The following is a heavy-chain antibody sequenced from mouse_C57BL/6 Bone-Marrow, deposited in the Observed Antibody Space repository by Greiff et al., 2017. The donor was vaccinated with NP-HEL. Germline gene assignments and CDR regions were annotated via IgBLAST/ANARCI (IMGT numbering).Heavy chain of an antibody. CDR2: IRSKSSNYAT. V-gene: IGHV10-3*01. CDR1: GFTFNTYA. Sequence: EVHLVESGGGLVQPKGSLKLSCAASGFTFNTYAMHWVRQAPGKGLEWVARIRSKSSNYATYYADSVKDRFTISRDDSQSMLYLQMNNLKTEDTAMYYCVRAGDYDVRYAMDYWGQGTSVTVSS. CDR3: VRAGDYDVRYAMDY. D-gene: IGHD2-4*01. J-gene: IGHJ4*01.